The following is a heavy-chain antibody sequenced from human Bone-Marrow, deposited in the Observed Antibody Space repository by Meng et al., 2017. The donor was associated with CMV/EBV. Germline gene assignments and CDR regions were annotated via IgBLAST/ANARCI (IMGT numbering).Heavy chain of an antibody. Sequence: SETLSLTCAVYGGSFSGYYWCWIRQPPGKGLEWIGEINHSGSTNYYPSLRSRITISVDTSKNQFSLKLSPVTGADTAVYYCASTTVTTKPYYYYYYGMDVWGQGTTVTVSS. CDR2: INHSGST. CDR3: ASTTVTTKPYYYYYYGMDV. V-gene: IGHV4-34*01. J-gene: IGHJ6*02. D-gene: IGHD4-11*01. CDR1: GGSFSGYY.